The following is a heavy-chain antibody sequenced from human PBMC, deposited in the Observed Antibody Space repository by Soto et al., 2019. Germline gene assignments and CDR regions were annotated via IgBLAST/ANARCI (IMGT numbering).Heavy chain of an antibody. Sequence: SETLSLTCTVSGGSISSGGYYWSWIRQHPGKGLEWIGYIYYSGSTYYNPSLKSRVTISVDTSKNQFSLKLNSVTAADTAVYSCARGGAYCGGDCSPHSLDYWGHGTLVTVSS. CDR1: GGSISSGGYY. D-gene: IGHD2-21*02. V-gene: IGHV4-31*03. CDR3: ARGGAYCGGDCSPHSLDY. J-gene: IGHJ4*01. CDR2: IYYSGST.